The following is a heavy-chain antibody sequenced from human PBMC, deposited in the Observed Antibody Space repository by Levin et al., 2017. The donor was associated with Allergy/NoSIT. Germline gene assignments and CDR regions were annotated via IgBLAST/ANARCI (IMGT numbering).Heavy chain of an antibody. V-gene: IGHV3-9*01. CDR3: AKDIRGYYDDAFDI. Sequence: GGSLRLSCAASGFTFDDYAMHWVRQAPGKGLEWVSGISWNSGRIDYADSVKGRFTISRDNAKNSLYLQMNSLRAEDTALYYCAKDIRGYYDDAFDIWGQGTMVTVSS. D-gene: IGHD3-22*01. J-gene: IGHJ3*02. CDR1: GFTFDDYA. CDR2: ISWNSGRI.